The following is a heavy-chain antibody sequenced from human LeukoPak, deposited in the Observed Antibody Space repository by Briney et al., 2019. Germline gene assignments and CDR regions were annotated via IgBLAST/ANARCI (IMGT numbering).Heavy chain of an antibody. CDR1: GFTFSSYA. CDR3: ARDQNDSSGYYSLYYYYYGMDV. Sequence: GRSLSLSCAASGFTFSSYAMHWVRKAPGKGLGGVAVISFDGSNKYYADSVKGRFTISRDNSKNTLYLQMNSLRAEDTAVYYCARDQNDSSGYYSLYYYYYGMDVWGQGTTVTVSS. CDR2: ISFDGSNK. V-gene: IGHV3-30-3*01. D-gene: IGHD3-22*01. J-gene: IGHJ6*02.